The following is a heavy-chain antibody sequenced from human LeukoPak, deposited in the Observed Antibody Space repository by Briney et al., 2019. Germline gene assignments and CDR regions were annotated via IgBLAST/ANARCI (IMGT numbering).Heavy chain of an antibody. J-gene: IGHJ6*04. Sequence: PGGSLTLSCAASGFTFSSYEMNWVRQAPGKGLEWVSYISSSGSTIYYADSVKGRFTISRDNAKNSLYLQMNSLRAEDTAVYYCPELGITMIGGVWGKGTTVTISS. CDR2: ISSSGSTI. D-gene: IGHD3-10*02. CDR1: GFTFSSYE. CDR3: PELGITMIGGV. V-gene: IGHV3-48*03.